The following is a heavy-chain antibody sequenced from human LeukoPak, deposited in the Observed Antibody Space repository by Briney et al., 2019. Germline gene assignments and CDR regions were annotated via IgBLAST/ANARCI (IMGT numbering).Heavy chain of an antibody. V-gene: IGHV3-53*01. CDR3: ASSGCSSSWRPDDYYYYGMDV. D-gene: IGHD6-13*01. CDR2: IYSGGST. Sequence: GGSLRLSCAASGFTVSSNYMSWVRQAPGKGLGWVSVIYSGGSTYYADSVKGRFTISRDNSKNTLYLQMNSLRAEDTAVYYCASSGCSSSWRPDDYYYYGMDVWGQGTTVTVSS. J-gene: IGHJ6*02. CDR1: GFTVSSNY.